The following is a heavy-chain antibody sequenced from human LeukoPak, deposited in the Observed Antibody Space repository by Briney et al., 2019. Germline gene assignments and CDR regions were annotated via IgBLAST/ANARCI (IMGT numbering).Heavy chain of an antibody. J-gene: IGHJ4*02. D-gene: IGHD3-10*01. Sequence: PSETLSLTCTVSGGSISSGSYYWSWIRQPAGKGLEWIGRIYTSGSTNYNPSLKSRVTISVDTSKNQFSLKLSSVTAADTAVYYCARGLHGEFLNYFDYWGQGTLVTVSS. CDR2: IYTSGST. CDR1: GGSISSGSYY. CDR3: ARGLHGEFLNYFDY. V-gene: IGHV4-61*02.